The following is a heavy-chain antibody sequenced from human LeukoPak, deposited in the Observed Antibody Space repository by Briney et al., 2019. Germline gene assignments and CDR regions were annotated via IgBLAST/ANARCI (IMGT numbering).Heavy chain of an antibody. J-gene: IGHJ4*02. CDR3: ARGASAPLTVTTDFDY. V-gene: IGHV4-34*01. D-gene: IGHD4-17*01. CDR2: INHSGST. Sequence: SETLSLTCAVYGGSFSGYYWSWIRQPPGKGLEWIGEINHSGSTNYNPSLKSRVTISVDTSKNQFSLKLSSVTAADTAVYYCARGASAPLTVTTDFDYWGQGTLVTVSS. CDR1: GGSFSGYY.